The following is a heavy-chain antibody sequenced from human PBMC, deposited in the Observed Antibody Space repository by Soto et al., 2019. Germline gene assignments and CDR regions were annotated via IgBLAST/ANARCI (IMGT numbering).Heavy chain of an antibody. Sequence: SETLSLTCTVSGGSISSGGYYWSWIRQHPGKGLEWIGYIYYSGSTYYNPSLKSRVTISVDTSKNQFSLKLSSVTAADTAVYYCARAPNVYSSSFRQIHFDYWGQGTLVTVSS. CDR3: ARAPNVYSSSFRQIHFDY. V-gene: IGHV4-31*03. J-gene: IGHJ4*02. CDR2: IYYSGST. D-gene: IGHD6-6*01. CDR1: GGSISSGGYY.